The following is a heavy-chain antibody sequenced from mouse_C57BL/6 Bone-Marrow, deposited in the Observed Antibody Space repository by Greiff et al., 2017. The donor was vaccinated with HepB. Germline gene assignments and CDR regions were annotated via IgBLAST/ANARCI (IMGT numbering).Heavy chain of an antibody. Sequence: EVKLVESGGGLVKPGGSLKLSCAASGFTFSSYAMSWVRQTPEKRLEWVATISDGGSYTYYPDNVKGRFTISRDNAKNNLYLQMSHLKSEDTAMYYCARERGYYYGSSYVYYAMGYWGQGTSVTVSS. CDR2: ISDGGSYT. CDR1: GFTFSSYA. CDR3: ARERGYYYGSSYVYYAMGY. J-gene: IGHJ4*01. D-gene: IGHD1-1*01. V-gene: IGHV5-4*01.